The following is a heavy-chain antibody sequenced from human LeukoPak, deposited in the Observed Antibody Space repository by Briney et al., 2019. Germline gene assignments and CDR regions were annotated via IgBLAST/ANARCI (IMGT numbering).Heavy chain of an antibody. CDR3: ARQRDTASVGAFDT. CDR1: GGSISSGGYY. Sequence: SQTLSLTCTVSGGSISSGGYYWSWIRQHPGKGLEWIGSIHYSGTTYYNPSLQSRLTISVDASKNQFSLKVTSVTATDTALYYCARQRDTASVGAFDTWGQGTMVTVSS. J-gene: IGHJ3*02. D-gene: IGHD5-18*01. CDR2: IHYSGTT. V-gene: IGHV4-30-2*03.